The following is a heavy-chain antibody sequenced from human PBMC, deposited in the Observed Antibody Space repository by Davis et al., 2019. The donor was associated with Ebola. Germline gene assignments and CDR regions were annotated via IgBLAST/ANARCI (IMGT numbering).Heavy chain of an antibody. V-gene: IGHV4-39*07. CDR1: GGSIISSSSY. CDR2: IYYSGIT. Sequence: MPSETLSLTCTVSGGSIISSSSYWGWIRQPPRKGLEWIGSIYYSGITYYNPSLKSRVTISVETSKNQFSLSLSSVTAADTAVYYCARLRGPSWYFDLWGRGTLVTVSS. J-gene: IGHJ2*01. CDR3: ARLRGPSWYFDL. D-gene: IGHD3-16*01.